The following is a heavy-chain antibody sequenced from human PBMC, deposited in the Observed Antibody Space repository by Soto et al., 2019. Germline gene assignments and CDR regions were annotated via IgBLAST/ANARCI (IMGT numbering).Heavy chain of an antibody. CDR3: ARDDYGGNSLNWYFDL. Sequence: QVQLVESGGGVVQPGRSLRLSCAASGFTFSSYAMHWVRQAPGKGLEWVAVISYDGSNKYYADSVKGRFTISRDNSKNTLYLQMNSLRAEDTAVYYCARDDYGGNSLNWYFDLWGRGTLVTVSS. CDR1: GFTFSSYA. CDR2: ISYDGSNK. J-gene: IGHJ2*01. V-gene: IGHV3-30-3*01. D-gene: IGHD4-17*01.